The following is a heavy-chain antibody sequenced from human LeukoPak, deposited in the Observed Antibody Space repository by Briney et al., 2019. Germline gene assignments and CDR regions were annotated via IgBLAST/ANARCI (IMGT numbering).Heavy chain of an antibody. Sequence: GGSLRLSCAASGFTFSSYSMNWVRQAPGKGLEWVSSISSSSSYIYYADSVKDRFTISRDNAKNSLYLQMNSLRAEDTAVYYCARGVVAAIPGFDYWGQGTLVTVSS. V-gene: IGHV3-21*01. D-gene: IGHD2-15*01. J-gene: IGHJ4*02. CDR3: ARGVVAAIPGFDY. CDR1: GFTFSSYS. CDR2: ISSSSSYI.